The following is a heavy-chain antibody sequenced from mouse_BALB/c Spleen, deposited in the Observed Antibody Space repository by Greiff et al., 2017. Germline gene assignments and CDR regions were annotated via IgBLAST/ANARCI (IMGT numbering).Heavy chain of an antibody. CDR1: GYTFTSYW. CDR2: IAPGSGST. D-gene: IGHD2-14*01. Sequence: DLVKPGASVKLSCKASGYTFTSYWINWIKQRPGQGLEWIGRIAPGSGSTYYNEMFKGKATLTVDTSSSTAYIQLSSLSSEDSAVYFCARGYYDAMDYWGQGTSVTVSA. V-gene: IGHV1S41*01. CDR3: ARGYYDAMDY. J-gene: IGHJ4*01.